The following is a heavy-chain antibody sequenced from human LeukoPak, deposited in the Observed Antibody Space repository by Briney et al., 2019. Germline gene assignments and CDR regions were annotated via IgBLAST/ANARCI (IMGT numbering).Heavy chain of an antibody. D-gene: IGHD2-2*02. CDR3: ASIEAIFDY. Sequence: PSETLSLTCTVSGGSISSSSYYWGWIRQPPGKGLEWIGSIYYSGCTYYNPSLKSRVTISVDTSKNQFSLKLSSVTAADTAVYYCASIEAIFDYWGQGTLVTVSS. CDR1: GGSISSSSYY. J-gene: IGHJ4*02. CDR2: IYYSGCT. V-gene: IGHV4-39*01.